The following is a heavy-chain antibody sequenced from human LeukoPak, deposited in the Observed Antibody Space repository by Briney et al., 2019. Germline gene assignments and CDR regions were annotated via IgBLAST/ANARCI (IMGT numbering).Heavy chain of an antibody. D-gene: IGHD2-2*01. Sequence: SQTLSLTCTVSGGSISSGSHYWSWIRQPAGKGLEWIGRIYTSGSTNYNPSLKSRVTISVDTSKNQFSLKLSSVTAADTALYYCARSLVVVVPAADAYYYYYYMDVWGKGTTVTVSS. J-gene: IGHJ6*03. CDR2: IYTSGST. CDR1: GGSISSGSHY. CDR3: ARSLVVVVPAADAYYYYYYMDV. V-gene: IGHV4-61*02.